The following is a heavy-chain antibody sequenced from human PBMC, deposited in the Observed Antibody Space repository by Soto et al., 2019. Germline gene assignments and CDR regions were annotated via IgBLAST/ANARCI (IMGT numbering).Heavy chain of an antibody. D-gene: IGHD3-22*01. CDR3: AKGAPDSSGYYYSDY. Sequence: PGGSLRLSCAASGFTFSSYGMHWVRQAPGKGLEWVAVISYDGSNKYYADSVKGRFTISRDNSKNTLYLQMNSLRAEDTAVYYCAKGAPDSSGYYYSDYWGLGTLVTVSS. V-gene: IGHV3-30*18. CDR2: ISYDGSNK. CDR1: GFTFSSYG. J-gene: IGHJ4*02.